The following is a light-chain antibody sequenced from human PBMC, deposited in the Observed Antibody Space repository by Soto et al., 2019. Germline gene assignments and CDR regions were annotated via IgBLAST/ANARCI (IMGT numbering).Light chain of an antibody. V-gene: IGLV4-60*02. Sequence: QSVLTQSSSASASLGSSVKLTCTLSSGHSSYIIAWHQQQPGKAPRYLMKLEGSGSYNKGSGVPDRFSGSSSGADRYLTISILPLEEEADYYCETWDSSILVFGGGTKLTVL. CDR1: SGHSSYI. J-gene: IGLJ2*01. CDR3: ETWDSSILV. CDR2: LEGSGSY.